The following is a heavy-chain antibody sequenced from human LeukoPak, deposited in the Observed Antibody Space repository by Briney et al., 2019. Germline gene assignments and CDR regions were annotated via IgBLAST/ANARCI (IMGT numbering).Heavy chain of an antibody. D-gene: IGHD3-10*01. Sequence: SETLSLTCTISGGPISRSYWTWIRQVPGKGLEWIGCIFNSGSTLYNPSLKSRVTISEDTSRSQFSLKLSSVTAADTAVYYCARASSGAIYYYGMDVWSQGTTVTVSS. CDR3: ARASSGAIYYYGMDV. CDR1: GGPISRSY. V-gene: IGHV4-59*01. J-gene: IGHJ6*02. CDR2: IFNSGST.